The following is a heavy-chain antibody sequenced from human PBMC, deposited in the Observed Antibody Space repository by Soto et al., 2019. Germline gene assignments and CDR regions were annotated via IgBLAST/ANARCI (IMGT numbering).Heavy chain of an antibody. Sequence: QVQLVESGGAVVQPGGSLRLSCAASRFTFSDYGMHWVRQAPGKGLEWVAVIWYDGNNKYHADSVKGRFTISRDNPKSTLYLQMNSLRVEDTAVYYCAREGSYYANDYWGQGTLVTVSS. CDR3: AREGSYYANDY. CDR2: IWYDGNNK. CDR1: RFTFSDYG. J-gene: IGHJ4*02. D-gene: IGHD1-26*01. V-gene: IGHV3-33*01.